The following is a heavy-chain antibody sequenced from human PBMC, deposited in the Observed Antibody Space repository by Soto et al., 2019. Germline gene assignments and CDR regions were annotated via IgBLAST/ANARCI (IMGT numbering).Heavy chain of an antibody. J-gene: IGHJ5*02. CDR2: IYYSGST. D-gene: IGHD3-10*01. CDR1: GGSISNRSHY. V-gene: IGHV4-39*01. Sequence: QLQLQESGPGLVKPSETLSLTCTVSGGSISNRSHYWGWIRQPPGKGLEWIGSIYYSGSTYYNPSLESRVTISVDTSKKQFSLKLSSVTAADTAVYYCARHDYYGSGSYSWGQGTLVSVSS. CDR3: ARHDYYGSGSYS.